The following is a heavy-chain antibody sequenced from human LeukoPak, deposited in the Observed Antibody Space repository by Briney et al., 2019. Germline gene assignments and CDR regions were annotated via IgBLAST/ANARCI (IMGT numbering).Heavy chain of an antibody. CDR3: ARVYGYYYYYMDV. V-gene: IGHV3-20*04. CDR1: GFNFEDFV. J-gene: IGHJ6*03. Sequence: GGSLRLSCAASGFNFEDFVMTGVRQVPGKGLESVSGIHWDDDKTEYADSVKGRFTISRDNARKSLHLEMSSLRVEDTALYYCARVYGYYYYYMDVRGNGTAVIVSS. D-gene: IGHD3-10*01. CDR2: IHWDDDKT.